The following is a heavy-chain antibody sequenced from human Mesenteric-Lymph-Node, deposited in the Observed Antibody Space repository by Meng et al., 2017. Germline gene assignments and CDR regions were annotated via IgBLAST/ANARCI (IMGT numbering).Heavy chain of an antibody. J-gene: IGHJ4*02. CDR3: ARAVTVTTFNY. CDR1: GFTFSSYS. D-gene: IGHD4-17*01. Sequence: GESLKISCAASGFTFSSYSMNWVRQAPGKGLEWVSSISSSSSYIYYADSVKGRFTISRDNAKNSLYLQMNSLRAEDTAVYYCARAVTVTTFNYWGQGTLVTVSS. V-gene: IGHV3-21*01. CDR2: ISSSSSYI.